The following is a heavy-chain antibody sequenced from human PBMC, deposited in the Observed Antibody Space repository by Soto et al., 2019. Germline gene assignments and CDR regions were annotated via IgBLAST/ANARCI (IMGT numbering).Heavy chain of an antibody. V-gene: IGHV4-31*03. D-gene: IGHD5-18*01. CDR1: GHSVSRGGYY. J-gene: IGHJ6*02. CDR3: ARYRAYCYGYHYYAMDV. Sequence: PSETLSLTCTVSGHSVSRGGYYWSCIRQHPGKGLECIGHIYYSGSTDYKWSLKSRVIISVDTSNNHFSLKLTSVTAADTAVYYCARYRAYCYGYHYYAMDVWGQGTMVTVSS. CDR2: IYYSGST.